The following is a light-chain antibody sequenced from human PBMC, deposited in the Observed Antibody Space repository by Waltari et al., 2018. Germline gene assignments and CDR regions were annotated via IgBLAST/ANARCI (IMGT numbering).Light chain of an antibody. CDR2: DSS. CDR3: QQYNNIPQT. CDR1: HVITNY. Sequence: DIQMTQSPSSLSASVGDRVTLTCQASHVITNYLNWYQQKPGKAQNLLIYDSSNLETGVPSRFSGSGSATDFTFTISSLQPEDIATYYCQQYNNIPQTFGPGTRVEIK. V-gene: IGKV1-33*01. J-gene: IGKJ3*01.